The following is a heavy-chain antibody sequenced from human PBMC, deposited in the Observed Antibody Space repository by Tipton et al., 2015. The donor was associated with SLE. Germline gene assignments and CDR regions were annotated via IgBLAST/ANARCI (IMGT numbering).Heavy chain of an antibody. Sequence: TLSLTCTVSGGSISSSSYYWDWIRQPPGKGLEWIGSIYYSGSTYYNPSLKSRVTISVDTSKNQFSLKLSSVTAADTAVYYCASVPGYYDSSGTDAFDIWGQGIMVTVSS. CDR2: IYYSGST. CDR3: ASVPGYYDSSGTDAFDI. D-gene: IGHD3-22*01. CDR1: GGSISSSSYY. V-gene: IGHV4-39*07. J-gene: IGHJ3*02.